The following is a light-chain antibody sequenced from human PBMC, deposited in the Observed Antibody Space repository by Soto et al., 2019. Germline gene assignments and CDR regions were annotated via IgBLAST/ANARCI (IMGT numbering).Light chain of an antibody. CDR3: QQYNSYPWT. V-gene: IGKV1-5*01. Sequence: DIQLTQSLPTLSASVGDRVTITCRASQPISSWLAWYHQKPGKAPNLLIFDASNLESGVPSRFSGSGSGTEFTLTISSLQPDDFATYYCQQYNSYPWTFGQGTKVDIK. CDR1: QPISSW. CDR2: DAS. J-gene: IGKJ1*01.